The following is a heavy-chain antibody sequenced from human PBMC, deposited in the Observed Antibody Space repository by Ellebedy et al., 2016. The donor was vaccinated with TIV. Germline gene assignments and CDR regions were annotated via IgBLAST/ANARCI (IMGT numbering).Heavy chain of an antibody. CDR3: ARDPYYDFWSGYYTSYFDY. J-gene: IGHJ4*02. V-gene: IGHV1-18*01. Sequence: ASVKVSCXASGYTFTSYGISWVRQAPGQGLEWMGWISAYNGNTNYAQKLQGRVTMTTDTSTSTAYMELRSLRSDDTAVYYCARDPYYDFWSGYYTSYFDYWGQGTLVTVSS. D-gene: IGHD3-3*01. CDR2: ISAYNGNT. CDR1: GYTFTSYG.